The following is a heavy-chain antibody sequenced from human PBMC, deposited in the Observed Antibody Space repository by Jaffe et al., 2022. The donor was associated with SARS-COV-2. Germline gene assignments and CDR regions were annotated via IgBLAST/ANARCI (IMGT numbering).Heavy chain of an antibody. D-gene: IGHD3-10*01. V-gene: IGHV3-49*04. J-gene: IGHJ4*02. CDR3: TRGREAFPGVFDY. Sequence: EVQLVESGGGLVQPGRSLRLSCTASGFTFGDYAMSWVRQAPGKGLEWVGFIRSKAYGGTTEYAASVKGRFTISRDDSKSIAYLQMNSLKTEDTAVYYCTRGREAFPGVFDYWGQGTLVTVSS. CDR2: IRSKAYGGTT. CDR1: GFTFGDYA.